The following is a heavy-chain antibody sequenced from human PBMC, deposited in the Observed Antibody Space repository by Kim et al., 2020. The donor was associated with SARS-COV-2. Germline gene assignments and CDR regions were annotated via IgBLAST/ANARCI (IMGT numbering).Heavy chain of an antibody. V-gene: IGHV6-1*01. J-gene: IGHJ4*02. D-gene: IGHD6-13*01. CDR3: ARDIADSGTGFVY. Sequence: YAVSVKTRISLQPDTSKNPFSLQLNSVTPEDAAVYYCARDIADSGTGFVYWGQGTLVTVSS.